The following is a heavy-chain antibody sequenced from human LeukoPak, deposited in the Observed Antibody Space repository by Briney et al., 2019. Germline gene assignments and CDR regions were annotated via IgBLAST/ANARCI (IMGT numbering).Heavy chain of an antibody. J-gene: IGHJ3*02. V-gene: IGHV3-7*01. CDR2: IKQDGSEK. CDR1: GFTFSSYW. Sequence: GGSLRLSCAASGFTFSSYWMSWVRQAPGKGLEWVANIKQDGSEKYYVDSVKGRFTISRDNAKNSLYLQMNSLRAEDTAVYYCARELSHSSSWINDAFDIWGQGTMVTVS. D-gene: IGHD6-13*01. CDR3: ARELSHSSSWINDAFDI.